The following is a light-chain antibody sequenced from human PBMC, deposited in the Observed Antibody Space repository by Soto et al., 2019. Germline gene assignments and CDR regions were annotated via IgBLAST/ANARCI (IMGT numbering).Light chain of an antibody. V-gene: IGKV3-11*01. CDR2: DAS. Sequence: EIVMTQSPATLSVSPGERATLSCRASQSVNNYLAWYQQRPGQAPRLLIYDASYRATGIPARFSGSGSGTDFTLTISSLEPEDSAVYYCQHRNNRPFSFGPGTKVDIK. J-gene: IGKJ3*01. CDR3: QHRNNRPFS. CDR1: QSVNNY.